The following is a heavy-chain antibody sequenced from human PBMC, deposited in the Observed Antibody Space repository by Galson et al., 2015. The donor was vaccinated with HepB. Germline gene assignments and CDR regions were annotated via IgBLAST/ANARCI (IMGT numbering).Heavy chain of an antibody. J-gene: IGHJ6*02. CDR1: GFTFSSYA. Sequence: SLRLSCAASGFTFSSYAMHWVRQAPGKWLEWVAVISYDGSNKYYADSVKGRFTTSRDNSKNTLYLQMNSLRAEDTAVYYCARDNYYDSSVWYGMDVWGQGTTVTVSS. CDR3: ARDNYYDSSVWYGMDV. D-gene: IGHD3-22*01. V-gene: IGHV3-30-3*01. CDR2: ISYDGSNK.